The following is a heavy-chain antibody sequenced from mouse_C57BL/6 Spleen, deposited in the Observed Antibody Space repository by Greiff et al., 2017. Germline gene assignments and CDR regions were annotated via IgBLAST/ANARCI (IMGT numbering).Heavy chain of an antibody. CDR1: GFTFSDYY. CDR3: GGGSVYGTAFDY. V-gene: IGHV5-16*01. CDR2: IIYDSSSS. D-gene: IGHD1-1*01. J-gene: IGHJ2*01. Sequence: EVQVVESEGGLVQPGSSMKLSCTASGFTFSDYYMAWVRPVPETGLEWVSNIIYDSSSSYYLYSLKSRFIISSDNAKNSLYLQMSSLKSEDTATYYWGGGSVYGTAFDYWGQGTTLTVSS.